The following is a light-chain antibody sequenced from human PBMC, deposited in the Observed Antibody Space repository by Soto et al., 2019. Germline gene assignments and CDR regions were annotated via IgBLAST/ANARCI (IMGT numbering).Light chain of an antibody. CDR2: KAS. Sequence: DIQMTKSPSTLSGSVGDRVTITCRASQTISSWLAWYQQKPGKAPKLLIYKASTLKSGVPSRFSGSGSGTEFTLTISSLQPEDFATYYCQQLYIFPLTFGQGTRLEIK. V-gene: IGKV1-5*03. CDR3: QQLYIFPLT. J-gene: IGKJ5*01. CDR1: QTISSW.